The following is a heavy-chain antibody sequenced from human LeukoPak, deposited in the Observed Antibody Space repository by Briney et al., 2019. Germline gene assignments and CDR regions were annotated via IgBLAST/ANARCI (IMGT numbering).Heavy chain of an antibody. J-gene: IGHJ4*02. CDR1: GRSISSGGYY. CDR3: AREDYGDSILNY. D-gene: IGHD4-17*01. Sequence: SETLSLTCTVSGRSISSGGYYWSWLRQPPGKGLDWIGYVYYCGSTYYNPSLKSRVTISVDTSKNQCSLKLSSVTAADTAVYYCAREDYGDSILNYWGQGTLVTVSS. V-gene: IGHV4-30-4*01. CDR2: VYYCGST.